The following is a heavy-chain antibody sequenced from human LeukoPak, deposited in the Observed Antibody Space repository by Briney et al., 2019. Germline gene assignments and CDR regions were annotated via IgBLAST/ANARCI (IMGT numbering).Heavy chain of an antibody. V-gene: IGHV3-20*04. J-gene: IGHJ4*02. D-gene: IGHD3-22*01. CDR3: ARSRHSYDSTGFPHY. CDR2: INWNGGSR. CDR1: GFNFDDYV. Sequence: GGSLRLSCAASGFNFDDYVMNWVRQAPGKGLGWVSGINWNGGSRGYADSVKGRFTISRDNAKNSLYLQMNGLRAEDTALYYCARSRHSYDSTGFPHYWGQGTLVTVSS.